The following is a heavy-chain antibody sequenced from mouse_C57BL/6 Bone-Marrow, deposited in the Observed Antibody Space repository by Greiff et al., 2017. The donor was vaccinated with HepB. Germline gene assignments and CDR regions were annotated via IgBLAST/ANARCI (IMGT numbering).Heavy chain of an antibody. CDR2: INPGSGGT. V-gene: IGHV1-54*01. D-gene: IGHD2-2*01. CDR3: ARYLVTTGYYFDY. J-gene: IGHJ2*01. Sequence: QVQLQQSGAELVRPGTSVKVSCKASGYAFTNYLIEWVKQRPGQGLEWIGVINPGSGGTNYNEKFKGKATLTADKSSSTAYMQLSSQTSEDSAVYFCARYLVTTGYYFDYWGQGTTLTVSS. CDR1: GYAFTNYL.